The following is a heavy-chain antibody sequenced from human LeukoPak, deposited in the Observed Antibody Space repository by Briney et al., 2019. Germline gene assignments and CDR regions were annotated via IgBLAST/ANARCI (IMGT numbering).Heavy chain of an antibody. V-gene: IGHV4-38-2*01. CDR2: IYHTGST. D-gene: IGHD6-13*01. Sequence: SETLSLTCAVSGYSINSGYYWGWIRQPPGKTLEWIGSIYHTGSTYYNPSLKSRVTISVDTSKNQFSLKLSSVTAADTAVYYCARGTGYSSSWYNYWGQGTLVTVSS. J-gene: IGHJ4*02. CDR1: GYSINSGYY. CDR3: ARGTGYSSSWYNY.